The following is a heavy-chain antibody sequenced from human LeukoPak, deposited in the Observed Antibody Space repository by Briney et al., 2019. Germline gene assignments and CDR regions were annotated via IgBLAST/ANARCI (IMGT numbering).Heavy chain of an antibody. D-gene: IGHD6-13*01. CDR2: INPSGGST. CDR1: GYTFTSYY. CDR3: ARDRIAAAGLYYYYGMDV. J-gene: IGHJ6*02. Sequence: ASVKVSCKASGYTFTSYYMHWVRQAPGQGLEWVGIINPSGGSTSYAQKFQGRVTMTRDTSTSTVYMELSSLRSEDTAVYYCARDRIAAAGLYYYYGMDVWGQGTTVTVSS. V-gene: IGHV1-46*01.